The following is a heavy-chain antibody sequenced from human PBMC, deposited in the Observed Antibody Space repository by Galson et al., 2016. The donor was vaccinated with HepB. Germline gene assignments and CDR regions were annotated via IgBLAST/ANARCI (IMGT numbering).Heavy chain of an antibody. V-gene: IGHV3-33*01. CDR3: ARDQDYSGSGLHYTNWFDP. J-gene: IGHJ5*02. CDR1: GFTFSSYG. Sequence: SLRLSCAASGFTFSSYGIHWVRQAPGKGLEWVAGIWYDGSNKYYADSVKGRFTNSRDNSNNTLYLQMNSLRAEDTAVYYCARDQDYSGSGLHYTNWFDPWGQGTLVTVSS. CDR2: IWYDGSNK. D-gene: IGHD3-10*01.